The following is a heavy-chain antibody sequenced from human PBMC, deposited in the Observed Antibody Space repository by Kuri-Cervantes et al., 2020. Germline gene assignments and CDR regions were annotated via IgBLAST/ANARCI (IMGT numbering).Heavy chain of an antibody. CDR2: FDPEDGET. CDR3: ARGGVVVIAFEGWFDP. Sequence: ASVKVSCKVSGYTLTELSMHWVRQAPGKGLEWMGGFDPEDGETIYAQKFQGRVTMTEDTSTDTAYMELSSLRSEDTAVYYCARGGVVVIAFEGWFDPWGQGTLVTVSS. J-gene: IGHJ5*02. D-gene: IGHD2-21*01. V-gene: IGHV1-24*01. CDR1: GYTLTELS.